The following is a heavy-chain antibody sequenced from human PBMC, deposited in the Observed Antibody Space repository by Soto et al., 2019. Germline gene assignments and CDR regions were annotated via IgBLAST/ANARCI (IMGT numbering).Heavy chain of an antibody. CDR1: VFSLSTHRVG. V-gene: IGHV2-5*02. CDR3: AHRREITFGGVIVRGPGAFDI. CDR2: IYWDDDK. Sequence: SGPKLVNPTQTLTLTCTFSVFSLSTHRVGVGWIRQPPGKALEWLALIYWDDDKSYSASLKTRLTITKDTSENQVVLTMTNMDPLDTATYYCAHRREITFGGVIVRGPGAFDIWGQGTMVTVSS. J-gene: IGHJ3*02. D-gene: IGHD3-16*02.